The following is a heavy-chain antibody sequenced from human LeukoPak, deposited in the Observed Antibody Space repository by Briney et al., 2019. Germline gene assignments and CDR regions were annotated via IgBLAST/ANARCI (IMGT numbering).Heavy chain of an antibody. CDR1: GFTVSDYS. CDR3: ARDVSAVGGLERPATLGY. J-gene: IGHJ4*02. Sequence: GGSLRLSCAASGFTVSDYSMAWVRQAPGKGLEWVAVISYDGSKKYYADYVKGRFTISRDKSKNTLYLQMNSLRPEDTAVYYCARDVSAVGGLERPATLGYWGQGTLVTVSS. V-gene: IGHV3-30*04. CDR2: ISYDGSKK. D-gene: IGHD1-1*01.